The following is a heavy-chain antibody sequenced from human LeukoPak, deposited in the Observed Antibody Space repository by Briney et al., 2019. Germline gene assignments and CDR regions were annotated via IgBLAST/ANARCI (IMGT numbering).Heavy chain of an antibody. CDR1: GGSFSGYC. V-gene: IGHV4-34*01. J-gene: IGHJ1*01. D-gene: IGHD6-19*01. CDR3: ARQYSSGWYKGYFQY. Sequence: SETLSLTCGVNGGSFSGYCWSWIRQPPGKGLEWIGEISHSGSTNYNPSLKSRVTISVDTSKNQFSLKLSSVTAADTAVYYCARQYSSGWYKGYFQYWGQGTLVTVSS. CDR2: ISHSGST.